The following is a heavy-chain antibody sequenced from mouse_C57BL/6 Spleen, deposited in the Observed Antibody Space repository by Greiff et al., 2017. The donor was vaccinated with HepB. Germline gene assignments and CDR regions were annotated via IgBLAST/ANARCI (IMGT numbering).Heavy chain of an antibody. D-gene: IGHD2-5*01. Sequence: VQLQQPGAELVRPGSSVKLSCKASGYTFTSYWMHWVKQRPIQGLEWIGNIDPSDSETHYNQKFKDKATLTVDKSSSTAYMQLSSLTSEDSAVYYWARSESNPYYYAMDYWGQGTSVTVSS. CDR1: GYTFTSYW. J-gene: IGHJ4*01. CDR3: ARSESNPYYYAMDY. V-gene: IGHV1-52*01. CDR2: IDPSDSET.